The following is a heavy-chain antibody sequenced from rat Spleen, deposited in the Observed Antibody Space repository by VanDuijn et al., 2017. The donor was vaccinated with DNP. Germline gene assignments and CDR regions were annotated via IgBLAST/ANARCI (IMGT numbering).Heavy chain of an antibody. J-gene: IGHJ2*01. V-gene: IGHV3-1*01. CDR2: ISYSGNT. CDR3: SRWGDYFDY. Sequence: EVQLQESGPGLVKPSQSLSLTCSVTGSSITSNYWGWIRKFPGNKMEYIGHISYSGNTHYNPSLKSRISITRDTSKNQFFLQLNSVTTEDSATYYCSRWGDYFDYWGQGIMVTVSS. CDR1: GSSITSNY.